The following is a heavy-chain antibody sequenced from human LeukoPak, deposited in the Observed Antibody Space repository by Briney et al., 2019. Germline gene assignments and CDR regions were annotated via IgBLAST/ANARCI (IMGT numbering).Heavy chain of an antibody. CDR3: AILAVAGTPFDY. Sequence: GGSLRLSCAASGFTFSSYWMHWVRQAPGKGLEWVAVISYDGSNKYYADSVKGRFTISRDNSKNTLYLQMNSLRAEDTAVYYCAILAVAGTPFDYWGQGTLVTVSS. CDR1: GFTFSSYW. J-gene: IGHJ4*02. D-gene: IGHD6-19*01. V-gene: IGHV3-30*03. CDR2: ISYDGSNK.